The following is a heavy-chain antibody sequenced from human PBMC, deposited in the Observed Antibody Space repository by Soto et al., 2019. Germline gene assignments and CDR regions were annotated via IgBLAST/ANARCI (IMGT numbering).Heavy chain of an antibody. V-gene: IGHV3-72*01. D-gene: IGHD3-16*01. J-gene: IGHJ5*01. CDR3: ARDTGGSYDS. Sequence: EVQLMESGGGLVQPGGSLRLSCAASGFIFSDYYMDWVRQVPGKGLEWVGRTRNRVNSFSAEYAASVKGRFSIYRDASKDTMYLHMNSLKSDETAVYYCARDTGGSYDSWGQGALVTVSS. CDR1: GFIFSDYY. CDR2: TRNRVNSFSA.